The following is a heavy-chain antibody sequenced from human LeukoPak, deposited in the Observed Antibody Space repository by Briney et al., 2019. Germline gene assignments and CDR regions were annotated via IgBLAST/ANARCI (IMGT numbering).Heavy chain of an antibody. CDR1: GYTFTGYY. Sequence: ASVKVSCKASGYTFTGYYMHWVRQAPGQGLEWMGWINPNSGGTNYAQKFQGRVTMTRDTSISTAYMELSRLRSDDTAVYYCAGAYTYYYYMDVWGKGTTVTVSS. CDR3: AGAYTYYYYMDV. CDR2: INPNSGGT. V-gene: IGHV1-2*02. J-gene: IGHJ6*03. D-gene: IGHD3-16*01.